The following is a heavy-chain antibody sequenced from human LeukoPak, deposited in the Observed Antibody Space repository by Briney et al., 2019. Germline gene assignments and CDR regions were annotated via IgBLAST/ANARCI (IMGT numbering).Heavy chain of an antibody. CDR3: ARLGAVYGSGDC. J-gene: IGHJ4*02. V-gene: IGHV5-51*01. CDR1: GSSFTTYW. CDR2: IYLGDSDT. D-gene: IGHD3-10*01. Sequence: GESLKISCTGSGSSFTTYWIAWVRQVPGKGLEWMGIIYLGDSDTTYSPSFQGQVTISADKSINPAYLQWSSLKASDTAMYYCARLGAVYGSGDCWGQGTLVTVSS.